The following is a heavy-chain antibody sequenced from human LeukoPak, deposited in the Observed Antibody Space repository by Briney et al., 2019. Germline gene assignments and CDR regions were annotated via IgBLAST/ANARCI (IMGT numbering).Heavy chain of an antibody. D-gene: IGHD3-10*01. Sequence: SETLSLTCNVSGGSISGYHWSWIRQLPGKGLEWLGYIYYSGSSNYNPSLKSRVTMSADTSKNQFSLKLSSVTAADTAVYYCARELLWFGELSLYYFDYWGRGTLVTVSS. CDR2: IYYSGSS. V-gene: IGHV4-59*01. CDR3: ARELLWFGELSLYYFDY. J-gene: IGHJ4*02. CDR1: GGSISGYH.